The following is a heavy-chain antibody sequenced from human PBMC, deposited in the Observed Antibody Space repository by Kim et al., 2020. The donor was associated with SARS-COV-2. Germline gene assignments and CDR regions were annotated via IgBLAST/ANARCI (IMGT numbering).Heavy chain of an antibody. V-gene: IGHV1-18*01. CDR3: ARAQRELLVQDWFDP. Sequence: ASVKVSCKASGYTFTSYGINWVRQAPGQGLEWMGWISAYNGNTKYAQKLQGRVTMTTDTSTSTAYMELRSLRSDDTAVYYWARAQRELLVQDWFDPWGQGTLVTVSS. CDR2: ISAYNGNT. J-gene: IGHJ5*02. CDR1: GYTFTSYG. D-gene: IGHD1-26*01.